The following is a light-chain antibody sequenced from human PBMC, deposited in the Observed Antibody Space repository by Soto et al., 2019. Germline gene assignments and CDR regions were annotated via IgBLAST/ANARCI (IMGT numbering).Light chain of an antibody. CDR1: SGYSNYK. J-gene: IGLJ1*01. CDR2: VGTGGIVG. Sequence: QSVLTQPPSASASLGASVTLTCTLSSGYSNYKVDWYQQRPGKGPRFVMRVGTGGIVGSKGDGIPDRFSVLGSGLNRYLTIKNIQEEDESDYHCGADHGSGSNVHYVFGTGTKLTVL. V-gene: IGLV9-49*01. CDR3: GADHGSGSNVHYV.